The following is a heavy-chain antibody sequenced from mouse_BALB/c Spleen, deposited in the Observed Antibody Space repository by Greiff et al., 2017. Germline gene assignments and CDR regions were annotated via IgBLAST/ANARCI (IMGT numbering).Heavy chain of an antibody. CDR3: AGRLGLPDYYAMDY. CDR1: GFAFSSYD. V-gene: IGHV5-12-1*01. CDR2: ISSGGGST. D-gene: IGHD3-1*01. J-gene: IGHJ4*01. Sequence: EVKLVESGGGLVKPGGSLKLSCAASGFAFSSYDMSWVRQTPEKRLEWVAYISSGGGSTYYPDTVKGRFTISRDNAKNTLYLQMSSLKSEDTAMYYYAGRLGLPDYYAMDYWGQGTSVTVSS.